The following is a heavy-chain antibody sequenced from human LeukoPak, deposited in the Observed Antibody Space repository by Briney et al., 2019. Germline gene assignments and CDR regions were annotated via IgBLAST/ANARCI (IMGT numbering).Heavy chain of an antibody. CDR3: ATDERGNYKSFDH. J-gene: IGHJ4*02. D-gene: IGHD3-22*01. V-gene: IGHV3-53*01. Sequence: GGSLRLSCAASGFTFSDYYMSWIRQAPGKGLEWVSIIHSGGSTSYADSLKGRFTISRDNSKNTLYLQMNSLTAEDTAKYYCATDERGNYKSFDHWGQGTLVTVSS. CDR2: IHSGGST. CDR1: GFTFSDYY.